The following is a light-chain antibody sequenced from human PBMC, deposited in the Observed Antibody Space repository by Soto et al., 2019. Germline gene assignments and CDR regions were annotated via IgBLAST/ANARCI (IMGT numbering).Light chain of an antibody. J-gene: IGLJ3*02. CDR1: SSNIGAGYD. V-gene: IGLV1-40*01. Sequence: QAVVTQPPSVSGAPGQRVTISCTGSSSNIGAGYDVHWYPQLPGTAPKLLIYGNGNRPSGVPDRFSGSKSGTSASLAITGLQAEDETDYYCQSYDSSLSGWVFGGGTKVTVL. CDR2: GNG. CDR3: QSYDSSLSGWV.